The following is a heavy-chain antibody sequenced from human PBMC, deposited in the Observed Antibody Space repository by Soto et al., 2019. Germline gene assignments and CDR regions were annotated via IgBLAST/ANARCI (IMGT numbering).Heavy chain of an antibody. CDR2: IIPIFGTA. CDR1: GGTFSSYA. CDR3: ARGTGGRIAARLGPPFDY. Sequence: QVQLVQSGAEVKKPGSSVKVSCKASGGTFSSYAISWVRQAPGQGLEWMGGIIPIFGTANYAQKFQGRVTITADESTSTAYRELSSLRSEDTAVYYCARGTGGRIAARLGPPFDYWGQGTLVTVSS. D-gene: IGHD6-6*01. J-gene: IGHJ4*02. V-gene: IGHV1-69*01.